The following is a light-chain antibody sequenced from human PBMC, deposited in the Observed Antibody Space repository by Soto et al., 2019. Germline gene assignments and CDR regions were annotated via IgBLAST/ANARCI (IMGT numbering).Light chain of an antibody. J-gene: IGKJ1*01. CDR1: HTISSW. CDR2: KAS. V-gene: IGKV1-5*03. CDR3: QQYNGT. Sequence: DIQMTQSPSTLSASVGDRVTITCRASHTISSWLAWYQQKPGKAPKLLIYKASNLESGVPSRFSGSGSGTEFTLTISSLQPDDFATYYCQQYNGTFGQGTKVEIK.